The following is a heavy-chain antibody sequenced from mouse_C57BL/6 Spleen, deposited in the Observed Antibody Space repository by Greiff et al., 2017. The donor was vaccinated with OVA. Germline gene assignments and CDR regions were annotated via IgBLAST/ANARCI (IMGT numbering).Heavy chain of an antibody. CDR1: GFNIKDDY. D-gene: IGHD1-1*01. J-gene: IGHJ3*01. CDR3: TTPPVVRSGFAY. Sequence: EVQLQQSGAELVRPGASVKLSCTASGFNIKDDYMHWVKQRPEPGLEWIGWIDPENGDTEYASKFQGKATITADTSSNTAYLQLSSLTSEDTAVYYCTTPPVVRSGFAYWGQGTLVTVSA. V-gene: IGHV14-4*01. CDR2: IDPENGDT.